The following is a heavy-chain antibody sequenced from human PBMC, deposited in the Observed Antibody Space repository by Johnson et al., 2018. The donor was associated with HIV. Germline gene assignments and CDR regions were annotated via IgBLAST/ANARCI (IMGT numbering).Heavy chain of an antibody. CDR3: ARDTSPRFVVVVVAATPMGDAFDI. CDR2: ISYDGSNK. D-gene: IGHD2-15*01. Sequence: QVQLVESGGVVVQPGGSLRLSCAASGFTFSSYAMHWVRQAPGKGLEWVAVISYDGSNKYYADSVKGRFTISRDNSKNTLYLQMNSLRAEDTAVYYCARDTSPRFVVVVVAATPMGDAFDIWGQGTMVTVSS. CDR1: GFTFSSYA. V-gene: IGHV3-30-3*01. J-gene: IGHJ3*02.